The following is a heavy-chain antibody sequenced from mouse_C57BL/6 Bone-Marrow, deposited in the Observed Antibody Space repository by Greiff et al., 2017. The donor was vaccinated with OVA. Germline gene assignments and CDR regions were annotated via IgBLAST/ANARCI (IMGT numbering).Heavy chain of an antibody. CDR1: GYTFTDYY. Sequence: VQLKQSGPVLVKPGASVKMSCKASGYTFTDYYMNWVKQSHGKSLEWIGVINPYNGGTSYNQKFKGKATLTVDKSSSTAYMELNSLTSEDSAVYYCARAYYYGSSSWFAYWGQGTLVTVSA. D-gene: IGHD1-1*01. CDR3: ARAYYYGSSSWFAY. J-gene: IGHJ3*01. CDR2: INPYNGGT. V-gene: IGHV1-19*01.